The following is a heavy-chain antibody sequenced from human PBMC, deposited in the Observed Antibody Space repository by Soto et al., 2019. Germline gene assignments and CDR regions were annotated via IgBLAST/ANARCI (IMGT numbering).Heavy chain of an antibody. CDR3: ARDRIRNYYDSSGYYASRSSGYGMDV. D-gene: IGHD3-22*01. V-gene: IGHV1-2*04. CDR1: GYTFTGYY. Sequence: ASVKVSCKASGYTFTGYYMHWVRQAPGQGLEWMGWINPNSGGTNYAQKFQGWVTMTRDTSISTAYMELSRLRSDDTAVYYCARDRIRNYYDSSGYYASRSSGYGMDVWGQGTTVTVSS. J-gene: IGHJ6*02. CDR2: INPNSGGT.